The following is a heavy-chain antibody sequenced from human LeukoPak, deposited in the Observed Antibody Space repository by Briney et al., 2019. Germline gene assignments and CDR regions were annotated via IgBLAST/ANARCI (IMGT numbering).Heavy chain of an antibody. J-gene: IGHJ4*02. V-gene: IGHV6-1*01. D-gene: IGHD3-9*01. CDR1: GDSVSNKSAA. CDR3: ARDSYDTPGL. Sequence: SQTLSLTCVISGDSVSNKSAAWNWIRQSPSRDLEWLSRTYYRSRWLNNYALFVRSRMTMNADASKNQFSLQLNSVTPGDTAVYYCARDSYDTPGLWGQGTLVTVSS. CDR2: TYYRSRWLN.